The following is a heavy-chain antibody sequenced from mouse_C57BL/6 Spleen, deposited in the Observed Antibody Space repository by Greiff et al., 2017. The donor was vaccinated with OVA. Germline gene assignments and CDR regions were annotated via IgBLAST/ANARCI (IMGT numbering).Heavy chain of an antibody. Sequence: EVQLVESGGGLVQPGRSLRLSCATSGFTFSDFYMDWVRQAPGKGLEWIAASRHKANDSTTEYSVSVKGRFIVSRDTAESILYLQMNALRAEDTAVSDGARGGQYGDGSEDLDYWGQGTTVTVSS. CDR1: GFTFSDFY. J-gene: IGHJ4*01. V-gene: IGHV7-1*01. CDR2: SRHKANDSTT. CDR3: ARGGQYGDGSEDLDY. D-gene: IGHD2-13*01.